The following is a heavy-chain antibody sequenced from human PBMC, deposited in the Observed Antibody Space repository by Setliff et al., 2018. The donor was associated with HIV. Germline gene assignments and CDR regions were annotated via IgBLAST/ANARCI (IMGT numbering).Heavy chain of an antibody. Sequence: PGESLKISCAASGFTFSRYAMHWVRQAPGKGLEWVSLISWDGGSTYYADSVKGRFTISRDNSKNSLYLQMNSLRAEDMALYYCAKGRGYSDAFDIWGQGTMVTVSS. J-gene: IGHJ3*02. CDR1: GFTFSRYA. CDR3: AKGRGYSDAFDI. CDR2: ISWDGGST. V-gene: IGHV3-43D*04. D-gene: IGHD3-22*01.